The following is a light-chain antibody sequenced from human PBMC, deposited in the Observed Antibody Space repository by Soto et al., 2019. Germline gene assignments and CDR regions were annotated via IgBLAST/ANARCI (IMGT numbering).Light chain of an antibody. CDR2: DAY. CDR3: QQRSNWSST. V-gene: IGKV3-11*01. CDR1: QSFRGL. Sequence: EVVLTQSPVTLSLSPGERATLSSRASQSFRGLLAWYQQKPGQAPRLLIYDAYNRATGIPHRFSGSGSGTDLTLTISRLEPEDFAVYYCQQRSNWSSTFGQGTRLEIK. J-gene: IGKJ5*01.